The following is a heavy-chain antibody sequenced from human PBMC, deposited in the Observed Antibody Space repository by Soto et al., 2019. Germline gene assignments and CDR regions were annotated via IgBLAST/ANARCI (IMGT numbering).Heavy chain of an antibody. CDR2: ISAHNDNT. CDR3: ARGRYGDY. D-gene: IGHD1-1*01. Sequence: QVHLVQSGAEVRKPGASVPVSCTGSGYTFTTYGITWVRQAPGQGLEWMGWISAHNDNTNYAQKVQGRVTVTRDTSTSTAYMELRNLRSDDTAVYYCARGRYGDYWGQGALVTVSS. CDR1: GYTFTTYG. V-gene: IGHV1-18*01. J-gene: IGHJ4*02.